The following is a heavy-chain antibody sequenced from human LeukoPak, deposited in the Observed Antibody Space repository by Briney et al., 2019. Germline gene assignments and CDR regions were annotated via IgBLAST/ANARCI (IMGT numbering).Heavy chain of an antibody. D-gene: IGHD2-15*01. Sequence: SETLSLTCTVSGGSISPFYWSWIRQPPGKGLEWIAYIYYSGSTAYNPSLKSRVAISVDTSNNQVSLKLSSVTAADMAVYYCARHGFCSGGSCYWDYWGQGTLVTVSS. CDR2: IYYSGST. J-gene: IGHJ4*02. CDR1: GGSISPFY. CDR3: ARHGFCSGGSCYWDY. V-gene: IGHV4-59*08.